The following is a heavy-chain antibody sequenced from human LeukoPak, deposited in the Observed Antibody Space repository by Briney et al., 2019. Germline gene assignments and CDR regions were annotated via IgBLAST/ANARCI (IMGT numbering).Heavy chain of an antibody. V-gene: IGHV4-30-4*01. CDR3: ARAYYDILTGYGPDAFDI. CDR1: GRSISSGDSY. Sequence: SQTLSLTCTVSGRSISSGDSYWRWIRQPPGKGLEWIGYIYYSGSTYYNPSLKSRVTISVDTSKNQFSLKLSSVTAADTAVYYCARAYYDILTGYGPDAFDIWGQGTMVTVSS. CDR2: IYYSGST. D-gene: IGHD3-9*01. J-gene: IGHJ3*02.